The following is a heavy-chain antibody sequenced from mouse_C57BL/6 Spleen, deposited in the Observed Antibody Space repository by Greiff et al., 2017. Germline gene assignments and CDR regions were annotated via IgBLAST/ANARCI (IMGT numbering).Heavy chain of an antibody. CDR3: AREGLTVVAPGFAY. Sequence: QVQLQQPGAELVKPGASVKLSCKASGYTFTSYWMHWVKQRPGQGLEWIGMIHPNSGSTNYNEKFKSKATLTVDKSSSTAYMQLSSLTSEDSAVYYCAREGLTVVAPGFAYWGQGTLVTGSA. CDR2: IHPNSGST. J-gene: IGHJ3*01. CDR1: GYTFTSYW. V-gene: IGHV1-64*01. D-gene: IGHD1-1*01.